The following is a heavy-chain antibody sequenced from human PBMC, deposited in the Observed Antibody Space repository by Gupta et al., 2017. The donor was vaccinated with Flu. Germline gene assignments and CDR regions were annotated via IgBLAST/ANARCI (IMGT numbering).Heavy chain of an antibody. Sequence: EIQLVESGGGFVKPGGSLRLPCAASGFSFSHAWMTWVRQAPGKGLEWVGRIKTETDGGARDYAAPVKGRFIILRDDSRNTLYLQMDSLRTEDTAVYYWTTDPTYSLGYTSGWHCRFYGMGVGGQGTTVTVS. CDR1: GFSFSHAW. CDR3: TTDPTYSLGYTSGWHCRFYGMGV. D-gene: IGHD6-19*01. J-gene: IGHJ6*02. CDR2: IKTETDGGAR. V-gene: IGHV3-15*01.